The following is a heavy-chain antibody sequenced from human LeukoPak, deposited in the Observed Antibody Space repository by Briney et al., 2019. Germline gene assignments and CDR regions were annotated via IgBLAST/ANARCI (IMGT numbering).Heavy chain of an antibody. Sequence: SETLSLTCTVSGGSISSYYWSWFRQPPGKGLEGFGYINYSGSTNYNPSPTSRVTISVDTLKNQFSLKLSSMTAADTAVYYCARKIDYWGQGTLVTVSS. CDR2: INYSGST. CDR1: GGSISSYY. CDR3: ARKIDY. J-gene: IGHJ4*02. V-gene: IGHV4-59*01.